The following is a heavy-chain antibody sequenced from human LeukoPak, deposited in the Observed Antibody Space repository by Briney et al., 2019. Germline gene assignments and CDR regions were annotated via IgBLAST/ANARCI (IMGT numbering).Heavy chain of an antibody. J-gene: IGHJ6*03. V-gene: IGHV3-23*01. CDR1: GFTFSSYA. Sequence: GGPLRLSCAASGFTFSSYAMSWVRQAPGKGLEWVSSISSGGDNTYYAVSVKGRFTISRDNSKNTLFLQMNSLRAEDTAVYYCAKADYYYYMDVWGKGTTVAVSS. CDR3: AKADYYYYMDV. CDR2: ISSGGDNT.